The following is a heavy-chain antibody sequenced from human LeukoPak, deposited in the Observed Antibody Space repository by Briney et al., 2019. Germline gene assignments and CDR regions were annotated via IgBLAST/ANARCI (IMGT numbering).Heavy chain of an antibody. CDR2: IWYDGSNK. CDR1: GFTFSSYG. J-gene: IGHJ4*02. CDR3: ARGGRIAARYFDY. Sequence: PGGSLRLSCAASGFTFSSYGMHWVRQAPGKGLEWVAVIWYDGSNKYYADSVKGRFTISRDNSKNTLYLQMNSLRAEDTAVYYCARGGRIAARYFDYWGQGTLVTVSS. V-gene: IGHV3-33*01. D-gene: IGHD6-6*01.